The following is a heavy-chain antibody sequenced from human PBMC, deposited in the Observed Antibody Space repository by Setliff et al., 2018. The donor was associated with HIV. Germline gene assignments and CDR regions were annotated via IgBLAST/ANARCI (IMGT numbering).Heavy chain of an antibody. V-gene: IGHV4-4*08. J-gene: IGHJ4*02. CDR2: IYTSGST. Sequence: SETLSLTCTVSGGSMSTYYWSWIRQPPGKGLEWIGYIYTSGSTNYNPSLRSRVTISVDTSGNHFSLRLSSVTAADTAVYYCARGEFYCGTDCYWSSFDYWGQGILVTVSS. CDR3: ARGEFYCGTDCYWSSFDY. CDR1: GGSMSTYY. D-gene: IGHD2-21*02.